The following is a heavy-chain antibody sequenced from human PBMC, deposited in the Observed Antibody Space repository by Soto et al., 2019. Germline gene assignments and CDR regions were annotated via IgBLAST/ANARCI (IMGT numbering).Heavy chain of an antibody. J-gene: IGHJ4*02. CDR2: ITSKTDGGTT. CDR3: TTVLAYCSGGSCRYYFDY. V-gene: IGHV3-15*07. Sequence: EVQLVESGGGLVKPGGSLRLSCAASGFTFSNAWMHWVRQAPGKGLEWVGRITSKTDGGTTDYAAPVKGRFTISRDDSKNTLYLQMNSLKTEDTAVYYCTTVLAYCSGGSCRYYFDYWGQGTLVTVSS. D-gene: IGHD2-15*01. CDR1: GFTFSNAW.